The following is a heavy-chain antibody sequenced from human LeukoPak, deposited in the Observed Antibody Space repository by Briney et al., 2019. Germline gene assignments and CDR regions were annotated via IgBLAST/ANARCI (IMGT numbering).Heavy chain of an antibody. J-gene: IGHJ5*02. CDR3: AKDYGPVLRFLDPNWFDP. D-gene: IGHD3-3*01. CDR1: GFTFSSYA. CDR2: ISGSGGST. V-gene: IGHV3-23*01. Sequence: GGSLRLSCAASGFTFSSYAMSWVRQAPGKGLEWVSAISGSGGSTYYADSVKGRFTISRDNSKNTLYLQMNSLRAEDTAVYYCAKDYGPVLRFLDPNWFDPWGQGTLVTVSS.